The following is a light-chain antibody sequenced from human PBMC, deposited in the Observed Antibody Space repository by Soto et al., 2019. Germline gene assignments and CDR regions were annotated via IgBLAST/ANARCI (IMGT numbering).Light chain of an antibody. CDR3: CSYAGSGTYVL. J-gene: IGLJ2*01. Sequence: QSALTQPASVSGSPGQSITISCTGTSSDIGSYNLVSWYQHHPDKAPKLMIYEGSNRPSGVSNRFSGSKSGNTASLTISGLQAEDEADYYCCSYAGSGTYVLFGGGTKLTVL. CDR2: EGS. CDR1: SSDIGSYNL. V-gene: IGLV2-23*01.